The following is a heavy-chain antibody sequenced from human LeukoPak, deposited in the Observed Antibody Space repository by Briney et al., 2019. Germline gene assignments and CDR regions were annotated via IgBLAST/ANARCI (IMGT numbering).Heavy chain of an antibody. CDR3: ARGDVWFGEPYLNY. CDR1: GLTLSSYA. CDR2: ISYDGSNK. D-gene: IGHD3-10*01. J-gene: IGHJ4*02. V-gene: IGHV3-30*04. Sequence: GRSLRLSCAASGLTLSSYAMHWVRQAPGKGLEWVAVISYDGSNKYYADSVKGRFTISRDNSKNTLYLQMNSLRAEDTAVYYCARGDVWFGEPYLNYWGQGTLVTVSS.